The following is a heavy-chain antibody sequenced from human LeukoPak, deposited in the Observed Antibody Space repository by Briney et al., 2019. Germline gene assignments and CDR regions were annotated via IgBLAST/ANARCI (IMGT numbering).Heavy chain of an antibody. CDR1: GFTFRNYG. D-gene: IGHD1-26*01. CDR3: ARSSGSYSRRFDY. Sequence: GSLRLSCAASGFTFRNYGMNWVRQPPGKGLEWIGEINHSGSTNYNPSLKSRVTISVDTSKNQFSLKLSSVTAADTAVYYCARSSGSYSRRFDYWGQGTLVTVSS. J-gene: IGHJ4*02. CDR2: INHSGST. V-gene: IGHV4-34*01.